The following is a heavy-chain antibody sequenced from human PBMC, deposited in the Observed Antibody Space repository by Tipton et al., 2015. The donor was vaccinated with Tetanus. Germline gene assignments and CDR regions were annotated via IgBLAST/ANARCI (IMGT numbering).Heavy chain of an antibody. CDR1: GFNFSDFY. CDR2: LNPSDPST. V-gene: IGHV3-11*01. CDR3: AKDHLTPGLYFDS. D-gene: IGHD3-9*01. Sequence: SLRLSCTASGFNFSDFYMGWIRQVPGKGLEWVSYLNPSDPSTYYADSVKGRFTISRVNTKNSLFLQMNNLGAVDTAVYYCAKDHLTPGLYFDSWGQGTLLTVSA. J-gene: IGHJ4*02.